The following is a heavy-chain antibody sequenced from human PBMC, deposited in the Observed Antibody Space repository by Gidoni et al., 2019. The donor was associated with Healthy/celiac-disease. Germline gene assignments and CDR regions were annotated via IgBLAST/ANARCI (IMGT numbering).Heavy chain of an antibody. J-gene: IGHJ4*02. Sequence: QVQLVESGGGGVQPGGSLRLSWAASGFTFSSSGMHWVRQAPGQGLEWVGFIRYDGSNKYYADSVKGRFTISRDNSKNTLYLQMNSLRAEDTAVYYCAKDRGPYYDSSGYYDYWGQGTLVTVSS. CDR1: GFTFSSSG. V-gene: IGHV3-30*02. CDR3: AKDRGPYYDSSGYYDY. CDR2: IRYDGSNK. D-gene: IGHD3-22*01.